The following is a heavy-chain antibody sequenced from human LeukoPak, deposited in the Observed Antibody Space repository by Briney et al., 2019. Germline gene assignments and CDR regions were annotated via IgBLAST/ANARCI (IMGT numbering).Heavy chain of an antibody. D-gene: IGHD1-20*01. Sequence: GGALKISCKGSGYSFTSYWIGRVGQMPREGLGGMGIIYPSDSDTRYSPSFQGQVTISADKSISTAYLQWSSLKASDTAMYYCARRGNWNDVWSFDYWGQGTLVTVSS. CDR3: ARRGNWNDVWSFDY. CDR2: IYPSDSDT. V-gene: IGHV5-51*01. J-gene: IGHJ4*02. CDR1: GYSFTSYW.